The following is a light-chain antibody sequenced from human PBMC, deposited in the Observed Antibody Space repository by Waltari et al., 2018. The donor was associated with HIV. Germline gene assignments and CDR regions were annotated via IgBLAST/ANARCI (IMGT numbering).Light chain of an antibody. V-gene: IGLV2-14*03. Sequence: QSALTQTASVSGSPGQSITISCTGTNSDVGGYNFFSWYQHHPGRAPKLSIYDVTNRPSGVSNRFSGSKSGNTASLTISGLQAEDEADYFCSSYTRSSTHYVFGTGTKVTVL. CDR1: NSDVGGYNF. J-gene: IGLJ1*01. CDR2: DVT. CDR3: SSYTRSSTHYV.